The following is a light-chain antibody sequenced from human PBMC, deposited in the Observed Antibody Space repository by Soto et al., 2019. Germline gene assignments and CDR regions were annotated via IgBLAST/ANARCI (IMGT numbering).Light chain of an antibody. J-gene: IGLJ1*01. Sequence: QSVLTQPASVSGSPGQSITISCTGTSSDVGSYNLVSWYQQHPGKAPKLMIYEGSKRPSGVSNRFSGSKSGNTASLTISWLQAEDEADYYCCSYAGSSTSLYVFGTGTKVTV. V-gene: IGLV2-23*01. CDR3: CSYAGSSTSLYV. CDR1: SSDVGSYNL. CDR2: EGS.